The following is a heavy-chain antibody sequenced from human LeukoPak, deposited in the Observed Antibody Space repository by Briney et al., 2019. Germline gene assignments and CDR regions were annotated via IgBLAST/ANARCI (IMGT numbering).Heavy chain of an antibody. CDR3: LPIVGVVTVP. CDR2: IKSKTDGGTT. J-gene: IGHJ5*02. D-gene: IGHD3-3*01. CDR1: GFTFSNAW. Sequence: GGSLRLSCAASGFTFSNAWMSWVRQAPGKGLEWVGRIKSKTDGGTTDYAAPVKGRFTISRDDSKNTLYLQMNSLKTEDTAVYYWLPIVGVVTVPWGQGTLVTVSS. V-gene: IGHV3-15*01.